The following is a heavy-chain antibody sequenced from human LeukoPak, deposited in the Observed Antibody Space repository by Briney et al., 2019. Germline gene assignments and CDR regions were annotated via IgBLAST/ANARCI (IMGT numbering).Heavy chain of an antibody. Sequence: ETLSLTCTVSGGSISSYYWSWVRQAPGKGLEWVSVIYSGGSTYYADSVKGRFTISRDNSKNTLYLQMNSLRAEDTAVYYCARVCYYDSSGYAPWGQGTLVTVSS. CDR3: ARVCYYDSSGYAP. CDR2: IYSGGST. J-gene: IGHJ5*02. D-gene: IGHD3-22*01. V-gene: IGHV3-53*01. CDR1: GGSISSYY.